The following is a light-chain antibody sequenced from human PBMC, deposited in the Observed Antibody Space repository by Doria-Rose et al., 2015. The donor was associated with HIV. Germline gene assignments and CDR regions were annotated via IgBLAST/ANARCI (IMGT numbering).Light chain of an antibody. V-gene: IGKV3-20*01. CDR3: HQYGTSWT. CDR1: QSFSSTY. Sequence: EIVMTQSPGTLSLSPGEGATLSCRASQSFSSTYLAWYQQKPGQAPSLLIYDGSTRATGIPDRISASGSGTDFTLTINSLEPEDFALYYCHQYGTSWTFGQGTKVEI. CDR2: DGS. J-gene: IGKJ1*01.